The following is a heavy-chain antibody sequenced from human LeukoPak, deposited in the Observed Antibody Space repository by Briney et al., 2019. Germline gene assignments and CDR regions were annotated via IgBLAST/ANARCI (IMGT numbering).Heavy chain of an antibody. Sequence: PGGSLRLSCAASGFTFRRYAMSWVRQAPGKGLEWVLAISGSGGNTFYADSAKGRFPISRAHSKNTLYLQMNSWRAQAPAVYYCATPVPHGSDPSLYYYYMDVWGKGTTVTISS. CDR1: GFTFRRYA. CDR3: ATPVPHGSDPSLYYYYMDV. D-gene: IGHD3-10*01. CDR2: ISGSGGNT. J-gene: IGHJ6*03. V-gene: IGHV3-23*01.